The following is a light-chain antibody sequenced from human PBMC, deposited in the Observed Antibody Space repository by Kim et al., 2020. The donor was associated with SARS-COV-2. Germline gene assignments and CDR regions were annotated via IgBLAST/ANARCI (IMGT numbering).Light chain of an antibody. CDR1: NSNIGSNA. J-gene: IGLJ2*01. CDR3: AVWDDSLNGPV. Sequence: QSVLTQPPSASGTPGQRVTISCSGSNSNIGSNAVNWYQQLPRTAPKLLIYTDNQRPSGVPDRFSGSKYGTSASLAISGLRCADGADYFCAVWDDSLNGPVFGGGTQLAVL. CDR2: TDN. V-gene: IGLV1-44*01.